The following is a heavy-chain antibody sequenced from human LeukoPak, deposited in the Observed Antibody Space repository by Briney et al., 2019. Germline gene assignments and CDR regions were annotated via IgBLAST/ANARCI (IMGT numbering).Heavy chain of an antibody. Sequence: PGGSLRLSCAASGFTLSESAIHWVRQASGKGLEWVGRIRSKANNYATAYAASVKGRFTISRGESKKTTYLQMNSLKTEDSAVYYCTRIAVAGVALDYWGQGTLVTVTS. V-gene: IGHV3-73*01. CDR2: IRSKANNYAT. CDR1: GFTLSESA. J-gene: IGHJ4*02. D-gene: IGHD6-19*01. CDR3: TRIAVAGVALDY.